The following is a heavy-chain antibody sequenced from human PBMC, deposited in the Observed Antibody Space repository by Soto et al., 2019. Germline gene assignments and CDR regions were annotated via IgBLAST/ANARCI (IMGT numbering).Heavy chain of an antibody. D-gene: IGHD2-15*01. CDR1: GGSISSSNW. CDR2: IYHSGST. Sequence: PSETLSLTCAVSGGSISSSNWWSWVRQPPGKGLEWIGEIYHSGSTNYNPSLKSRVTISVDKSKNQFSLKLSSVTAADTAVYYCATGYCSVFSCPRGSFAFYIRGQGTMVPVSS. V-gene: IGHV4-4*02. CDR3: ATGYCSVFSCPRGSFAFYI. J-gene: IGHJ3*02.